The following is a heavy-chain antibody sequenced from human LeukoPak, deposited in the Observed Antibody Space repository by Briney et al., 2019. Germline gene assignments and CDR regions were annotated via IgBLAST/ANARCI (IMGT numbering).Heavy chain of an antibody. CDR3: AKPISGWYYFDY. CDR2: ISGSGGST. J-gene: IGHJ4*02. Sequence: PGGSLRLSCAASGFTFSDYYMSWVRQAPGKGLEWVSAISGSGGSTYYADSVKGRFTISRDNSKNTLYLQMNSLRAEDTAVYYCAKPISGWYYFDYWGQGTLVTVSS. CDR1: GFTFSDYY. V-gene: IGHV3-23*01. D-gene: IGHD6-19*01.